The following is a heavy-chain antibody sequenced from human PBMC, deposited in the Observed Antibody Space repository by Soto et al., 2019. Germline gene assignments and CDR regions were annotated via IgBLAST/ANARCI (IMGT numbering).Heavy chain of an antibody. V-gene: IGHV3-30*18. Sequence: QVQLVDSGGGVVQPGRSLRLSCAASGFTFTTYGRHWVRRAPGKGLEWVAVISYDGSHAYYADSVKGRFTISRDNSKNTLYLQINSLRAEDTAVYYCAKERTYSVASGFDYWGRGTLVTVSS. D-gene: IGHD1-26*01. J-gene: IGHJ4*02. CDR1: GFTFTTYG. CDR3: AKERTYSVASGFDY. CDR2: ISYDGSHA.